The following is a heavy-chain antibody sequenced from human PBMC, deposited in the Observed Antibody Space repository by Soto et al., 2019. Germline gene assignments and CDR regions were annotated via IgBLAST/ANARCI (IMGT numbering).Heavy chain of an antibody. V-gene: IGHV4-59*01. CDR2: IYYSGST. D-gene: IGHD3-10*01. J-gene: IGHJ5*02. CDR3: ASTPLARGVMGSYNWFDP. Sequence: SETLSLTCTVSGGSISSYYWGWIRQPPGKGLEWIGYIYYSGSTNYNPSLKSRVTISVDTSKNQFSMKMSSVTAADTAVYYSASTPLARGVMGSYNWFDPWGQGALVTV. CDR1: GGSISSYY.